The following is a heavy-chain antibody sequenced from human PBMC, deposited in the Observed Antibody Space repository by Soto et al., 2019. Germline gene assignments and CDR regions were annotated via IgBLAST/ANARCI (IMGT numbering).Heavy chain of an antibody. CDR3: ARAGYSSSWYYYYGMDV. D-gene: IGHD6-13*01. Sequence: GGSLRLSCAASGFTFSSYWMHWVRQAPGKGLVWVSRINSDGSSTSYADSMKGRFTISRDNAKNTLYLQMNSLRAEDTAVYYCARAGYSSSWYYYYGMDVWGQGTTVTVSS. CDR2: INSDGSST. J-gene: IGHJ6*02. CDR1: GFTFSSYW. V-gene: IGHV3-74*01.